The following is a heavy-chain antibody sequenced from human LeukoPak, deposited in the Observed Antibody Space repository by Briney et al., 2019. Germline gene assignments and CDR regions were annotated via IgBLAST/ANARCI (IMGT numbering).Heavy chain of an antibody. CDR1: GFSLSRYW. CDR3: ARDLDFYTTDY. J-gene: IGHJ4*02. Sequence: GGSLRLSCAASGFSLSRYWMSWVRQAPGKGLEWVANIGKDGTGNHYVDSVKGRFTISRDNAKNSLYLEMNSLRADDTAVYYCARDLDFYTTDYWGQGTLVTVSS. CDR2: IGKDGTGN. D-gene: IGHD3/OR15-3a*01. V-gene: IGHV3-7*01.